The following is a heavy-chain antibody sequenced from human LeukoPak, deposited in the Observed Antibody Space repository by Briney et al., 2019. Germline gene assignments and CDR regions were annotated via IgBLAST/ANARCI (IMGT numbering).Heavy chain of an antibody. J-gene: IGHJ4*02. CDR3: ARGSFQWELNFDY. D-gene: IGHD1-26*01. Sequence: GGSLRLSCAASGFTFSTYEMNWVRQAPGKGLEWVSYISSSGSTIYYADSVKGRFTISRDNAKNSLYLQMNSLRAEDTAVYYCARGSFQWELNFDYWGQGTLVTVSS. V-gene: IGHV3-48*03. CDR2: ISSSGSTI. CDR1: GFTFSTYE.